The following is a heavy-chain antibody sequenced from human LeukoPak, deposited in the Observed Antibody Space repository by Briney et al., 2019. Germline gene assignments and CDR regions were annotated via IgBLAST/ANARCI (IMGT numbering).Heavy chain of an antibody. J-gene: IGHJ3*02. CDR3: ARYRTYYYGSGSYYPAEAFDI. CDR2: ISGSGDST. D-gene: IGHD3-10*01. V-gene: IGHV3-23*01. CDR1: GFTFSNYA. Sequence: GGSLRLSCAASGFTFSNYAMTWVRQAPGKGLEWVSTISGSGDSTYYADSLKGRFTISRDESKNTLYLQMNSLRAEDTAVYYCARYRTYYYGSGSYYPAEAFDIWGQGTMVTVSS.